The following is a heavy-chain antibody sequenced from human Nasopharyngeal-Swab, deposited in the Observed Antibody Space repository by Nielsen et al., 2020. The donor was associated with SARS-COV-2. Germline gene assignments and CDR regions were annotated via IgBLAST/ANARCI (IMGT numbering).Heavy chain of an antibody. CDR2: INHSGST. CDR3: ARAPAAILTLCYYYGMDV. Sequence: PETLSLTCAVYGGSFSGYYWSWIRQPPGKGLEWIGEINHSGSTNYNPSLKSRVTISVDTSKNQFSLKLSSVTAADTAVYYCARAPAAILTLCYYYGMDVWGQGTTVTVSS. V-gene: IGHV4-34*01. J-gene: IGHJ6*02. CDR1: GGSFSGYY. D-gene: IGHD2-2*01.